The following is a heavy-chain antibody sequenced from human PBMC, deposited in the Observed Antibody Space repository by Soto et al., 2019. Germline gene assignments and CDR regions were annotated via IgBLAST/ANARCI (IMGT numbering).Heavy chain of an antibody. V-gene: IGHV3-53*01. CDR2: IYRGLAT. CDR1: GFTVSDTY. CDR3: ARDRSDSSRDDSFDS. D-gene: IGHD6-25*01. Sequence: EVQLVESGGGLIQPGGSLRLSCAVSGFTVSDTYMSWVRQAPGKGLEWISVIYRGLATYYADSVKGRFTISRDDSKNTVYLQMNILPAEDTAVYFCARDRSDSSRDDSFDSWGQGTMVTVSS. J-gene: IGHJ3*02.